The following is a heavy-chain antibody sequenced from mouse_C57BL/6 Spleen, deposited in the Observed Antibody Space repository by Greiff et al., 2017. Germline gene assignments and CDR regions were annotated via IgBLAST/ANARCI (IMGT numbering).Heavy chain of an antibody. J-gene: IGHJ4*01. D-gene: IGHD1-1*01. CDR2: INPNNGGT. CDR1: GYTFTDYN. V-gene: IGHV1-18*01. Sequence: VQLQQSGPELVKPGASVKIPCKASGYTFTDYNMDWVKQSHGKSLEWIGDINPNNGGTIYNQKFKGKATLTVDKSSSTAYMELRSLTSEDTAVYYCARHYYGSSFTHYDAMDYWGQGTSVTVSS. CDR3: ARHYYGSSFTHYDAMDY.